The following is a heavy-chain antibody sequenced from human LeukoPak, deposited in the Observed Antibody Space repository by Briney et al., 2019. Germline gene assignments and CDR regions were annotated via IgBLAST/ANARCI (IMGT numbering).Heavy chain of an antibody. CDR1: GYTFTNYA. D-gene: IGHD6-19*01. J-gene: IGHJ1*01. Sequence: ASVKVSCKASGYTFTNYAMHWVRQAPGQRLEWMGWINAGNGNTKYSQKFQGRVTITRDTSASTAYMGLSSLRSEDTALYYCARAPGWYVEYFQHWGQGTLVTVSS. CDR3: ARAPGWYVEYFQH. CDR2: INAGNGNT. V-gene: IGHV1-3*01.